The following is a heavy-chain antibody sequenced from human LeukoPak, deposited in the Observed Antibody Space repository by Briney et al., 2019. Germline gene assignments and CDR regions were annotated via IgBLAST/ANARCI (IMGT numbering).Heavy chain of an antibody. CDR3: ARGMTTVTTGDY. V-gene: IGHV1-8*02. J-gene: IGHJ4*02. CDR2: MNPNSGNT. CDR1: GGTFSSYA. Sequence: ASVKVSCKASGGTFSSYAISWVRQATGQGLEWMGWMNPNSGNTGYAQKFQGRVTMTRNTSISTAYMELSSLRSEDTAVYYCARGMTTVTTGDYWGQGTLVTVSS. D-gene: IGHD4-17*01.